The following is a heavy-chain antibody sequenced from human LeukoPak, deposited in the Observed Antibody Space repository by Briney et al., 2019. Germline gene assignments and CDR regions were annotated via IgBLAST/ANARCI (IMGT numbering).Heavy chain of an antibody. CDR1: GYSFPTYW. V-gene: IGHV5-10-1*01. CDR2: IDPSDSSS. J-gene: IGHJ4*02. D-gene: IGHD1-1*01. Sequence: LGESLKISCKGSGYSFPTYWITWVRQMPGKGLEWMGRIDPSDSSSKYSPSFQGHVTISADKSISTAYLQWSSLKASDTAMYYCARHIRYRGLWDYFDYWGQGTLVTVSS. CDR3: ARHIRYRGLWDYFDY.